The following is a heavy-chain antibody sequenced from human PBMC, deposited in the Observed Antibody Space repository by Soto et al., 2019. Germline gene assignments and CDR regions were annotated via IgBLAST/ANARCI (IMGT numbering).Heavy chain of an antibody. D-gene: IGHD5-18*01. CDR1: VFSCSSYD. J-gene: IGHJ4*01. V-gene: IGHV3-23*01. Sequence: GSLRLSGVASVFSCSSYDMSWVRQAPGKGLEWVSFIIGNSGTTYYADSVKGRFTISRDNSKNTLYLQMSRLGAEDTAAYYCAKGSTYSFYFDHWGQGTLVTVSS. CDR3: AKGSTYSFYFDH. CDR2: IIGNSGTT.